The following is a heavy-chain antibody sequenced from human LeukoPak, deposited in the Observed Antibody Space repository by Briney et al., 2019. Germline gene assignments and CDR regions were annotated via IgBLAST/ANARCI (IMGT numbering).Heavy chain of an antibody. CDR2: INPNSGGT. V-gene: IGHV1-2*04. CDR1: GYTFTGYY. CDR3: ARGGQTDYYDSSGYQVD. Sequence: ASVKVSCKASGYTFTGYYMHWVRQAPGQGLEWMGWINPNSGGTNYAQKFQGWVTMTRDTSISTAYMELSRLRSDDTAVYYCARGGQTDYYDSSGYQVDWGQGTLVTVSS. D-gene: IGHD3-22*01. J-gene: IGHJ4*02.